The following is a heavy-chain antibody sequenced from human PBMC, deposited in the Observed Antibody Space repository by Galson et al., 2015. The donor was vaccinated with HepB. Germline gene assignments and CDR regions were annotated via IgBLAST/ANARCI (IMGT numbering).Heavy chain of an antibody. J-gene: IGHJ6*04. V-gene: IGHV5-51*01. CDR2: IYPGDSDA. D-gene: IGHD1-26*01. CDR1: GYSFTNHR. CDR3: ASRDRGTYAMVF. Sequence: QSGAEVKKPGESLKICCKASGYSFTNHRIGWVRQMPGKGLEWMGIIYPGDSDARYSPSFQGQVTISVDKSISTAYLQCSSLMAPDTGLYYCASRDRGTYAMVFWGKGTTVTVSS.